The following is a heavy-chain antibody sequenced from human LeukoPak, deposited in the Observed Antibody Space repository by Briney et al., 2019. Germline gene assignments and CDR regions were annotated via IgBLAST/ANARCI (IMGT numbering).Heavy chain of an antibody. CDR3: ARGYYYGSGYFDY. CDR1: GFTFSSYA. D-gene: IGHD3-10*01. V-gene: IGHV3-30-3*01. CDR2: ISNDGINK. J-gene: IGHJ4*02. Sequence: PGGSLRLSCAASGFTFSSYALHWVRQAPGKGLEWVAIISNDGINKFYADSVKGRFTISRDNSKNTLYPQMNSLRAEDTAVYYCARGYYYGSGYFDYWGQGTLVTVSS.